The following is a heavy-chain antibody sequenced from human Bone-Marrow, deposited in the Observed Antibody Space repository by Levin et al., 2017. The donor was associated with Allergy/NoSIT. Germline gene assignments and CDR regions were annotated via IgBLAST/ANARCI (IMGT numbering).Heavy chain of an antibody. Sequence: SGPTLVKPTQTLTLTCTFSGFSHRPSGVGVGWIRQPPGKALEWLALIFWDDDQRYSPSLKSRLTITKDTSKNLVILTMTNMDPVDTATYDCAHMGGPSCSGPSCRAYYVHSWGQGTLVTVSA. V-gene: IGHV2-5*02. J-gene: IGHJ4*02. CDR3: AHMGGPSCSGPSCRAYYVHS. D-gene: IGHD2-2*01. CDR2: IFWDDDQ. CDR1: GFSHRPSGVG.